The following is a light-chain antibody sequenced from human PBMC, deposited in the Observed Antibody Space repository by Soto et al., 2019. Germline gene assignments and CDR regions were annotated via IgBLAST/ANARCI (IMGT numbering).Light chain of an antibody. CDR1: QLVSSY. CDR3: QQRSNWPIT. J-gene: IGKJ5*01. Sequence: VLTHSPATLSLSPWEIATLSCRASQLVSSYLAWYQQKPGQAPRLLIYDASSRPTDIPARFSGSGSGTDFTLTISSLEPEDFALYYCQQRSNWPITFGQGTRLEI. V-gene: IGKV3-11*01. CDR2: DAS.